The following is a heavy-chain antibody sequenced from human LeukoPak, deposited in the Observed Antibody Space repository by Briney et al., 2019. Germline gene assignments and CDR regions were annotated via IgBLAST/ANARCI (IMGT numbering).Heavy chain of an antibody. CDR1: GFTFSSYS. J-gene: IGHJ5*02. Sequence: GGSLRLSCAASGFTFSSYSMNWVRQAPGKGLEWVSSISSSSSYIYYADSVKGRFTISRDNAKNSLYLQMNSLRAEDTAVYYCARPLMYYYGSETYFWSDPWGQGTLVTVSS. D-gene: IGHD3-10*01. CDR2: ISSSSSYI. CDR3: ARPLMYYYGSETYFWSDP. V-gene: IGHV3-21*01.